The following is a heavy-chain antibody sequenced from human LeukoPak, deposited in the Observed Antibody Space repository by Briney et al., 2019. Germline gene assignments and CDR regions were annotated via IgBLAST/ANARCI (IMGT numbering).Heavy chain of an antibody. D-gene: IGHD3-10*01. CDR1: GYTLTELS. J-gene: IGHJ4*02. Sequence: ASVKVSCKVSGYTLTELSMHWVRQAPGKGLEWMGGFDPEDGETIYAQKFQGRVTMTEDTSTDTVYMELSSLRSEDTAVYYCASLGSGSSPIIDFDYWGQGTLVTVSS. V-gene: IGHV1-24*01. CDR3: ASLGSGSSPIIDFDY. CDR2: FDPEDGET.